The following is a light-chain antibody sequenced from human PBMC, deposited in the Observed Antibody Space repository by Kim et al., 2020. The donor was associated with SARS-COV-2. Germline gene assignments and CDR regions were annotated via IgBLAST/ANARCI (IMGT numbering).Light chain of an antibody. CDR1: QGINNF. CDR2: AAF. Sequence: DIQMTQSPSSLSAFVGDRVTITCRASQGINNFLAWFQLKPGQAPKSLIYAAFNLQSGVPSTFSGSGSGTHYTLTISSLQPEDFGTYYCQQYYSRPYTFGQGTKLEIK. J-gene: IGKJ2*01. CDR3: QQYYSRPYT. V-gene: IGKV1-16*01.